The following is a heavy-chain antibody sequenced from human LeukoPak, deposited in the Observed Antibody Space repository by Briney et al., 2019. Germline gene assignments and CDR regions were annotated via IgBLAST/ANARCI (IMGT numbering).Heavy chain of an antibody. CDR1: GGSISSGSYY. V-gene: IGHV4-61*02. CDR3: ARDRVGANNWFDP. CDR2: IYTSGST. D-gene: IGHD1-26*01. Sequence: PSQTLSLTCTVSGGSISSGSYYWSWIRQPAGKGLEWIGRIYTSGSTNYNPSLKSRVTISVDTSKNQFSLKLSSVTAADTAVYYCARDRVGANNWFDPWGQGTLVTVSS. J-gene: IGHJ5*02.